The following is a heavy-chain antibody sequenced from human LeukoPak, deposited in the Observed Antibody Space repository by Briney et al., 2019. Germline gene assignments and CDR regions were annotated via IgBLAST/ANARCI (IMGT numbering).Heavy chain of an antibody. CDR1: GGSISSSSYY. CDR3: AREVVVVPAATNNWFDP. Sequence: PSGTLSLTCTVSGGSISSSSYYWGWIRQPPGKGLEWIGYIYYRGSTYYNPSLKSRVTISVDTSKSQFSLKLTSVTAADTAVYYCAREVVVVPAATNNWFDPWGQGTLVTVSS. D-gene: IGHD2-2*01. J-gene: IGHJ5*02. CDR2: IYYRGST. V-gene: IGHV4-39*07.